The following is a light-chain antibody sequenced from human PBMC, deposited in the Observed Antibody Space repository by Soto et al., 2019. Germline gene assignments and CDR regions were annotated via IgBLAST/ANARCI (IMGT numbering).Light chain of an antibody. J-gene: IGLJ2*01. V-gene: IGLV2-23*01. Sequence: QSALTQPASVSGSPGQSITISCTGTSSDLGSYNLVSWYQQHPGKAPKLMIYEGSKRPSGISNRFSGSKSGNTASLTISGLHAEDEADYSCCSYAGSRGVVFGGGTKLTVL. CDR2: EGS. CDR1: SSDLGSYNL. CDR3: CSYAGSRGVV.